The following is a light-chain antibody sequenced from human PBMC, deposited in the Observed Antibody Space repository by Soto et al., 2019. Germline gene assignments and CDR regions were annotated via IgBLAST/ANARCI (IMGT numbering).Light chain of an antibody. J-gene: IGKJ3*01. V-gene: IGKV3-20*01. CDR1: QSVSSSY. Sequence: EIVLTQSPGTLSLSPGERATLSCRASQSVSSSYLAWYQQKPGQAPRLLIYGASSRATGIPDRFSGSGSGTEFTLTMSRLEPEDFAVYYCQQYGSSPFTFGPGTKVDIQ. CDR2: GAS. CDR3: QQYGSSPFT.